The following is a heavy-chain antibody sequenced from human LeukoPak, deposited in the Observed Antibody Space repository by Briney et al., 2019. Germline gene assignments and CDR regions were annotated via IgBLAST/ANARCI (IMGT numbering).Heavy chain of an antibody. V-gene: IGHV3-48*03. CDR1: GFTFSSYE. CDR2: ISSSGSTI. J-gene: IGHJ4*02. Sequence: PGGSLRLSCAASGFTFSSYEMNWVRQAPGKGLEWVSYISSSGSTIYYADSVKGRFTISRDNAKNSLYLQMNSLRAEDTAVYCCARDYYHPFDYWGQGTLVTVSS. D-gene: IGHD1-26*01. CDR3: ARDYYHPFDY.